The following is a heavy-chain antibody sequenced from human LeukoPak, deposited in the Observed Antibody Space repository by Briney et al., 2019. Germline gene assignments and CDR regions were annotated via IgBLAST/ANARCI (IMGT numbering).Heavy chain of an antibody. Sequence: SETLSLTCTVSGGSISSGDYYWSWIRQPPGKGLEWIGYIYYSGSTYCNPSLKSRVTISVDTSKNQFSLKLSSVTAADTAVYYCARLYYYDSSGYTALYYFDYWGQGTLVTVSS. CDR1: GGSISSGDYY. CDR3: ARLYYYDSSGYTALYYFDY. D-gene: IGHD3-22*01. V-gene: IGHV4-30-4*01. CDR2: IYYSGST. J-gene: IGHJ4*02.